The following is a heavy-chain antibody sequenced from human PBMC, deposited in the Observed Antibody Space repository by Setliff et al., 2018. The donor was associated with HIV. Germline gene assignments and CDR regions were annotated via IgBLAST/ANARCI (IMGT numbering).Heavy chain of an antibody. V-gene: IGHV4-34*01. CDR2: IDHTGST. J-gene: IGHJ6*03. D-gene: IGHD3-10*01. CDR3: ARGRNYGSPYFYYMDV. CDR1: GGSFSGYY. Sequence: ETLSLTCAVYGGSFSGYYWSWIRQPPGKGLEWLGEIDHTGSTNYNLSLKSRITMSADPSKNQFSLKVRSVIAADTALYYCARGRNYGSPYFYYMDVWATGTTVTVSS.